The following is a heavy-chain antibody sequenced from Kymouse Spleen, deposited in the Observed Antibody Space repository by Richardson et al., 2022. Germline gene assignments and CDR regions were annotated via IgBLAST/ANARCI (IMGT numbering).Heavy chain of an antibody. Sequence: QVQLQESGPGLVKPSETLSLTCTVSGGSVSSGSYYWSWIRQPPGKGLEWIGYIYYSGSTNYNPSLKSRVTISVDTSKNQFSLKLSSVTAADTAVYYCAGGGNYSYYYYYYGMDVWGQGTTVTVSS. V-gene: IGHV4-61*01. J-gene: IGHJ6*02. D-gene: IGHD1-7*01. CDR3: AGGGNYSYYYYYYGMDV. CDR2: IYYSGST. CDR1: GGSVSSGSYY.